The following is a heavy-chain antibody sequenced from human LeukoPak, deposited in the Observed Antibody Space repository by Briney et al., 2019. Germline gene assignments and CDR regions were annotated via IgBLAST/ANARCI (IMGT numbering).Heavy chain of an antibody. V-gene: IGHV1-8*01. CDR2: MNPNSGNT. CDR3: AVGGWELLRRSNYFDY. D-gene: IGHD1-26*01. Sequence: ASVKVSCKASGYTFTSYDINWVRQATGQGLEWMGWMNPNSGNTGYAQKFQGRVTMTRNTSISTAYMELSSLRPEDTAVYYCAVGGWELLRRSNYFDYWGQGTLVTVSS. J-gene: IGHJ4*02. CDR1: GYTFTSYD.